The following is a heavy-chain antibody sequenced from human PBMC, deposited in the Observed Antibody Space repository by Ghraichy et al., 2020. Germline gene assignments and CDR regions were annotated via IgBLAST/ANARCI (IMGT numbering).Heavy chain of an antibody. J-gene: IGHJ3*02. CDR3: ARVVTLRGYSYGTGGNAFDI. CDR2: ISSSSSYI. V-gene: IGHV3-21*01. D-gene: IGHD5-18*01. CDR1: GFTFSSYS. Sequence: GGSLRLSCAASGFTFSSYSMNWVRQAPGKGLEWVSSISSSSSYIYYADSVKGRFTISRDNAKNSLYLQMNSLRAEDTAVYYCARVVTLRGYSYGTGGNAFDIWGQGTMVTVSS.